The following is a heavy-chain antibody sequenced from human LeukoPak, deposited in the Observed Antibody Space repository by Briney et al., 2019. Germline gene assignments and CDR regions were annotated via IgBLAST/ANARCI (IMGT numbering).Heavy chain of an antibody. CDR1: GYSFTNYW. CDR2: IYPGDSDS. Sequence: GESLKISCKGSGYSFTNYWIGWGRQMPGKGLEWMGIIYPGDSDSRYSPSFQGQVTISTDKSISTAYLQWSSLKASDTAMYYCARQGGEWEPLYYFDYWGQGTLVTVSS. CDR3: ARQGGEWEPLYYFDY. J-gene: IGHJ4*02. V-gene: IGHV5-51*01. D-gene: IGHD1-26*01.